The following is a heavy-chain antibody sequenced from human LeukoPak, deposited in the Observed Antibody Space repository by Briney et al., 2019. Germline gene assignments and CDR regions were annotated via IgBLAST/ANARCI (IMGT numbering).Heavy chain of an antibody. CDR1: GGSISSGSYY. D-gene: IGHD3-3*01. CDR3: ARVLEGISSSSGWFDP. Sequence: SETLSLTCTVSGGSISSGSYYWSWIRQPAGKGLEWIGRIHTSGSSNYNRSLKSRLTMSVDMSKNQFSLKLSAVTAADTAIYYCARVLEGISSSSGWFDPWGQGTQVIVSS. CDR2: IHTSGSS. J-gene: IGHJ5*02. V-gene: IGHV4-61*02.